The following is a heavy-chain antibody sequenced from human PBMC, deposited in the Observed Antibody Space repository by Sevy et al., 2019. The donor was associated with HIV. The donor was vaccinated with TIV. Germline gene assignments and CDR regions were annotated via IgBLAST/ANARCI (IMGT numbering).Heavy chain of an antibody. Sequence: SETLSLTCSVSGGSMNIYYWSWIRQPPGKGLEWVGFIYYSGGTNYNPSLKSRVTISVDTSENQFSLNLSSVTAADTAVYYCARVGFNWNDVDYWGQGTLVTVSS. CDR2: IYYSGGT. V-gene: IGHV4-59*01. D-gene: IGHD1-20*01. CDR3: ARVGFNWNDVDY. CDR1: GGSMNIYY. J-gene: IGHJ4*02.